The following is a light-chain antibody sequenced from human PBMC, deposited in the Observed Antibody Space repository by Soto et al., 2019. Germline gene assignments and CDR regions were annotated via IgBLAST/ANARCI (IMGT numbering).Light chain of an antibody. J-gene: IGLJ3*02. V-gene: IGLV2-23*02. CDR2: DVY. Sequence: QSVLTQPASVSGSPGQSITISCTGTNSDVGSYNLVSWYQQHPGKAPKLIIYDVYKRPSGISSRFTGSKSGNTASLTISGLQAEDEADYYCCSYAGSGSWVFGGGTQLTVL. CDR3: CSYAGSGSWV. CDR1: NSDVGSYNL.